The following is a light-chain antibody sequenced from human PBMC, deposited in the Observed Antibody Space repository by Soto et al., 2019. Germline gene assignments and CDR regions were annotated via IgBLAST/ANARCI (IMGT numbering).Light chain of an antibody. CDR2: AAS. Sequence: DIQMTQSPSSLSASVGDRVSITCRASQTISSYLYWYQQKPGKAPNLLIYAASSLQRGVASRFGGSGSGTDHHHTIRSLEPEDFATRSCQQSYSTLLSTFGQGAKLEIK. V-gene: IGKV1-39*01. J-gene: IGKJ2*01. CDR1: QTISSY. CDR3: QQSYSTLLST.